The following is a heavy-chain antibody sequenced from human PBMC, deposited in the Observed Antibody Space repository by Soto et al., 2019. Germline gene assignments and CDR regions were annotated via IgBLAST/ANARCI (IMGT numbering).Heavy chain of an antibody. CDR2: ISGSGGTT. Sequence: GGSMRLSCAASGFTFSSCAMSWVRQAQGKGPEWVSAISGSGGTTYYADSVKGRFTISRDNSKNTLYLQMSNLRAEDTAVYYCAKGTGYCTSTSCHPIEYWGQGTQVTVSS. CDR3: AKGTGYCTSTSCHPIEY. V-gene: IGHV3-23*01. CDR1: GFTFSSCA. D-gene: IGHD2-2*01. J-gene: IGHJ4*02.